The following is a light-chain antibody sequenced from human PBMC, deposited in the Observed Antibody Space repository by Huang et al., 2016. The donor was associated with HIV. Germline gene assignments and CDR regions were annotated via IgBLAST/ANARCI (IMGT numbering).Light chain of an antibody. J-gene: IGKJ3*01. CDR1: QKINTY. CDR2: DAS. V-gene: IGKV3-11*01. CDR3: QQRSNWPPFT. Sequence: EILLTQSPATLSLSPGERATFSCKASQKINTYLAWYQQKPGQAPRLLIYDASTRAPDTPARFRGSGSVTDFTLTITNLEPEDFAVYFCQQRSNWPPFTFGPGTKVDRK.